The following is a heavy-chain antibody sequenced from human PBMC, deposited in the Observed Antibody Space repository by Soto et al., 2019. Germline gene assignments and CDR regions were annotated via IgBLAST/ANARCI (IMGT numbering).Heavy chain of an antibody. D-gene: IGHD3-10*01. J-gene: IGHJ3*02. Sequence: ASVKVSCKASGSIFTAYVIFWVRQAPGQRPEYMGWIHAGTGDTAYSQNLQGRVTITRDTSASTVCMEVSSLTSEDTAVYYCASEYGSGPNYKAFYIWAQGTLVTVSS. V-gene: IGHV1-3*01. CDR3: ASEYGSGPNYKAFYI. CDR2: IHAGTGDT. CDR1: GSIFTAYV.